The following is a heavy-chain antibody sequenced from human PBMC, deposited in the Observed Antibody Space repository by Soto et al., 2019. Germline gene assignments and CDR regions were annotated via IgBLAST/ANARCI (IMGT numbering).Heavy chain of an antibody. Sequence: ASVKVSCKASGGTFNIYAISWVRQAPGQGLEWMGGIIPIVGTANYAQKFQGRVTIIADESTSTAHMELSSLRSEDTAVYYCAGDRKDSSVYYLSFDYWGQGNLVTVSS. CDR2: IIPIVGTA. D-gene: IGHD3-22*01. V-gene: IGHV1-69*13. CDR1: GGTFNIYA. J-gene: IGHJ4*02. CDR3: AGDRKDSSVYYLSFDY.